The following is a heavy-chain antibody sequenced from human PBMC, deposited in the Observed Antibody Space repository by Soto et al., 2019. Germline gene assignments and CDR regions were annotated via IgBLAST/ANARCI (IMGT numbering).Heavy chain of an antibody. V-gene: IGHV3-7*03. CDR2: INRDGSEE. CDR1: GFTFSGYW. J-gene: IGHJ5*02. CDR3: ARDPGPRSASIRGLGWFDP. D-gene: IGHD2-2*01. Sequence: EMLLVESGGGLVQPGGSLRLSCVASGFTFSGYWMSWVRQAPGKGLEWVANINRDGSEEHYVDSVKGRFTISRDNVKNSVYLQMDSLRGDDSAVYYCARDPGPRSASIRGLGWFDPWGQGTLVTVSS.